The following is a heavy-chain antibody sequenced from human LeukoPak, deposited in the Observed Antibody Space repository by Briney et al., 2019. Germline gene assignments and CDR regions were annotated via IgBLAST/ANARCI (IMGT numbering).Heavy chain of an antibody. D-gene: IGHD2-15*01. V-gene: IGHV1-69*04. CDR1: GGTFSSYA. Sequence: SVKVSCKASGGTFSSYAISWVRQAPGQGLEWMGRIIPILGIANYAQKFQGRVTITADKSTSTAYMELSSLRSEDTAVYYCARGSPPDSLGYWGQGALVTVSS. CDR3: ARGSPPDSLGY. CDR2: IIPILGIA. J-gene: IGHJ4*02.